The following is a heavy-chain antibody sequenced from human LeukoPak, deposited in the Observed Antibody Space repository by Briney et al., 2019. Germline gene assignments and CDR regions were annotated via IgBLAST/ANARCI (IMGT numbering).Heavy chain of an antibody. Sequence: SETLSLTCSVSGGSIRSTTYYWGWIRQPPGKRLEWIGSIYYSGNTYYSPSLMSRVTISVDTSKNQFSLKLSSVTAADTAVYYCARVKSGSPYGYYYYMDVWGKGTTVTISS. CDR1: GGSIRSTTYY. CDR3: ARVKSGSPYGYYYYMDV. V-gene: IGHV4-39*07. J-gene: IGHJ6*03. CDR2: IYYSGNT. D-gene: IGHD1-26*01.